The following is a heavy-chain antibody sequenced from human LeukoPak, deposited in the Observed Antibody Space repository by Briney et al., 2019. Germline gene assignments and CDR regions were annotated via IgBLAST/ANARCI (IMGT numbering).Heavy chain of an antibody. J-gene: IGHJ4*02. V-gene: IGHV3-23*01. CDR1: GFTFNSYA. D-gene: IGHD3-22*01. CDR3: AKAAEPHYYDSSGYVNY. Sequence: PGGSLRLSCAASGFTFNSYAMSWVRQAPGKGLEWVSGISGSGGSTYYPDSVKGRFTISRDNSKNTLYLQMNSLRAEDTAVYYCAKAAEPHYYDSSGYVNYWGQGTLVTVSS. CDR2: ISGSGGST.